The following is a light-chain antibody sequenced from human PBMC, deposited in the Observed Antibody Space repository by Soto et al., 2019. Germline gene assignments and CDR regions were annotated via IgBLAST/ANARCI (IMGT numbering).Light chain of an antibody. CDR3: SSYTSSSTYVV. CDR1: SSDVGGYNY. Sequence: QSALTQPASVSGSPGQSITISCTGTSSDVGGYNYVSWYQQHPGKAPKLMIYDVINRPSGVSNRFSGSKSGNTASLTISGLHAEDEADYYCSSYTSSSTYVVFGGGTTLTVL. V-gene: IGLV2-14*01. CDR2: DVI. J-gene: IGLJ2*01.